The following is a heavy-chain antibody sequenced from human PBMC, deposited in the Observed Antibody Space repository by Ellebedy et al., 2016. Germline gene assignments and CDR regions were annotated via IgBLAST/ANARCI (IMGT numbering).Heavy chain of an antibody. V-gene: IGHV3-53*01. J-gene: IGHJ3*02. D-gene: IGHD4-23*01. CDR3: ARDRRYGGGAFDI. Sequence: GESLKISCAASGFTVSSNYMSWVRQAPGKGLEWVSVIYSGGSTYYADSVKGRFTISRDNSKNTLYLQMNSLRAEDTAVYYCARDRRYGGGAFDIWGQGTMVTVSS. CDR1: GFTVSSNY. CDR2: IYSGGST.